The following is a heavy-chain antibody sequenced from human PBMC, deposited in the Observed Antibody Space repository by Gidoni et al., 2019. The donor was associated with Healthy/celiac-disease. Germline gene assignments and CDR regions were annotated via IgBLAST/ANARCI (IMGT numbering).Heavy chain of an antibody. Sequence: EVQLVESGGGLVKPGGSLRLSRAASGFTFSNAWMSWVRQAPGTGLEWVGRNKSKTDGGTTDYAAPVKGRFTISRDDSKNTLYLQMNSLKTEDTAVYYCTTVARTTNRGKLFGYWGQGTLVTVSS. CDR1: GFTFSNAW. CDR2: NKSKTDGGTT. V-gene: IGHV3-15*01. J-gene: IGHJ4*02. CDR3: TTVARTTNRGKLFGY. D-gene: IGHD3-16*01.